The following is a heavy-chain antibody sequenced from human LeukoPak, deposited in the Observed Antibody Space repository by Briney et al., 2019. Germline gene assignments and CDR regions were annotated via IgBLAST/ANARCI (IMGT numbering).Heavy chain of an antibody. D-gene: IGHD5-12*01. J-gene: IGHJ4*02. CDR3: AGELPYGGYRNWEPPDY. Sequence: PGGSLRLSCAASGFTFSSYAMSWVRQAPGKGLEWVSAITGSGGSTYYADSVKGRFTISRDNSKNTLYVQMNTLRAEDTAVYYCAGELPYGGYRNWEPPDYWGQGTLVTVSS. V-gene: IGHV3-23*01. CDR1: GFTFSSYA. CDR2: ITGSGGST.